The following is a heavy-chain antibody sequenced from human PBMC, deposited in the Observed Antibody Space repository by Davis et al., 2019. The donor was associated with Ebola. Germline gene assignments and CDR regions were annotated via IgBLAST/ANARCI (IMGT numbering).Heavy chain of an antibody. Sequence: PGGSLRLSCAASGFTFDDYTMHWVRQAPGKGLEWVSLISWDGGSTYYADSVKGRFTISRDDAENSLHLQMNSLRAEDTAFYYCATHNGGTFDFWGQGTLVTVSS. D-gene: IGHD2-15*01. CDR1: GFTFDDYT. CDR2: ISWDGGST. V-gene: IGHV3-43*01. CDR3: ATHNGGTFDF. J-gene: IGHJ4*02.